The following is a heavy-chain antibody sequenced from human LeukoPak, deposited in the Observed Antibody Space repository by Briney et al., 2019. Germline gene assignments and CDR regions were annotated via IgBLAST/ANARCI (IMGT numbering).Heavy chain of an antibody. V-gene: IGHV3-66*02. CDR2: IDGGGST. J-gene: IGHJ4*02. CDR3: ARQLDSGDCYDY. CDR1: GFTVSSNY. D-gene: IGHD2-21*01. Sequence: GGSLRLSCAASGFTVSSNYMSWVRQAPGKGLEWVSVIDGGGSTYYAYSVKGRFTISRDNSKNTLYLQMNSLRAEDTAVYYCARQLDSGDCYDYWGQGTLVTVSS.